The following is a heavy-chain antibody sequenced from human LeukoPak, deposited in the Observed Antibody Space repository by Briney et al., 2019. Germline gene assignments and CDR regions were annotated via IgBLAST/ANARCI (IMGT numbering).Heavy chain of an antibody. Sequence: ASVKVSCKASGYTFTSYGISWVRQAPGQGLEWMGWISAYNGNTNYAQKLQGRVTMTTDTSTSTAYMELRSLRSDDTAVYYCARDKGVRSDRNRNWFDPWGQGTLVTVSS. CDR3: ARDKGVRSDRNRNWFDP. V-gene: IGHV1-18*01. D-gene: IGHD3-10*02. CDR1: GYTFTSYG. CDR2: ISAYNGNT. J-gene: IGHJ5*02.